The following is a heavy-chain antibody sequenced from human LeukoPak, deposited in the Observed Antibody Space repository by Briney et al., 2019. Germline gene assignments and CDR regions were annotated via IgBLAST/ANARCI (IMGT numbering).Heavy chain of an antibody. CDR3: AKATGTLSN. Sequence: GGSLRLSCAASGFFFSSMNWVRQAPGKGLEWVSAISGSGGSTYYADSVKGRFTISRDNAKNSLYLQMNSLTAEDTAIYYCAKATGTLSNWGQGTLVTVSS. D-gene: IGHD1-1*01. J-gene: IGHJ4*02. V-gene: IGHV3-23*01. CDR1: GFFFSS. CDR2: ISGSGGST.